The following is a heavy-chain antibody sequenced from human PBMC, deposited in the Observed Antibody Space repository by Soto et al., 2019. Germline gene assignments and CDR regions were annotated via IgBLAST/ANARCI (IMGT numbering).Heavy chain of an antibody. CDR1: GDSISSYY. J-gene: IGHJ3*02. V-gene: IGHV4-59*01. CDR2: IYYSGST. D-gene: IGHD6-19*01. CDR3: ARGHSSGWIDAFDI. Sequence: SETLSLTCTVAGDSISSYYWCWIRQPPGKGLEWIGYIYYSGSTNYTPSLKSRVTISVDTSKNQFSLKLSSVTAADTAVYYCARGHSSGWIDAFDIWGQGTMVTVSS.